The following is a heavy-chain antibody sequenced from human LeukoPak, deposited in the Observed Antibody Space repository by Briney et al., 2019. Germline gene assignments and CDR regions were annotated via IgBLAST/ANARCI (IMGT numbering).Heavy chain of an antibody. CDR2: INHSGST. D-gene: IGHD3-10*01. Sequence: SETLSLTCALYGVSFSGYYWSWIRQPPGKGLEWIREINHSGSTNYNPSLKSRVTLSVDTSKNQFSLKLSSVTAADTAVYYCARGRVYYGSGRGPNWFDPWGQGTLVTVSS. CDR3: ARGRVYYGSGRGPNWFDP. CDR1: GVSFSGYY. V-gene: IGHV4-34*01. J-gene: IGHJ5*02.